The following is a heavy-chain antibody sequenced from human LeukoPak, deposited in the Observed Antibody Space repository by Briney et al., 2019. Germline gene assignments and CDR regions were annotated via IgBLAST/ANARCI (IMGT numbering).Heavy chain of an antibody. D-gene: IGHD3-10*01. CDR1: GYTFMGYY. Sequence: ASVKVSCKASGYTFMGYYMHWVRQAPVQGLEWMGWINPNSGGTNDAQKFQGRVTMTRDTSISTAYMELSRLRSDDTAVYYCARDLTMVRGVITIYYDMDVWGQGTTVTVSS. CDR3: ARDLTMVRGVITIYYDMDV. J-gene: IGHJ6*02. V-gene: IGHV1-2*02. CDR2: INPNSGGT.